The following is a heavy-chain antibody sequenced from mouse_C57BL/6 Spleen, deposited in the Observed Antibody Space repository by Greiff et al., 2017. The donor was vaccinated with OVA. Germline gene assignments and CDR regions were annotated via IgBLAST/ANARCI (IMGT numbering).Heavy chain of an antibody. J-gene: IGHJ3*01. D-gene: IGHD2-3*01. Sequence: VQLQQSGPELVKPGASVKISCKASGYAFSSSWMNWVKQRPGKGLEWIGRLYPGDGDTNYNGKFKGKATLTADKSSSTAYMQLSSLTSEDSAVYFCADGYTYWGQGTLVTVSA. CDR1: GYAFSSSW. V-gene: IGHV1-82*01. CDR2: LYPGDGDT. CDR3: ADGYTY.